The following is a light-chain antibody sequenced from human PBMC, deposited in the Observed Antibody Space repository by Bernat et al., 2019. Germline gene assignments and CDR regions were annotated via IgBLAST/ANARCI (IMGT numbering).Light chain of an antibody. Sequence: AIQLTQSPSSLSVSVGDRVTITCRASQGISSALAWYQQKPGKAPKLLIYDASSLESGVPSRFSGSGSGTDFTLTISSLQPEDFATYYCQQFNNYPQITFGQGTRLEIK. J-gene: IGKJ5*01. V-gene: IGKV1D-13*01. CDR3: QQFNNYPQIT. CDR1: QGISSA. CDR2: DAS.